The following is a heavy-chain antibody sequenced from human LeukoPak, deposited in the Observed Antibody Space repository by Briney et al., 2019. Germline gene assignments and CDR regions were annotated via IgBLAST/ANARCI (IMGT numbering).Heavy chain of an antibody. CDR2: ISSGSTNI. Sequence: PGGSLRLSCAASGFTFSIYSMNWVRQAPGKGLEWVSCISSGSTNIYYADSVRGRFTISRDNAKNSLYLQMNSMRAEDTAVYYCARVGGYCSSISNCYGDYWGQGTLVIVSS. CDR1: GFTFSIYS. V-gene: IGHV3-21*01. D-gene: IGHD2-2*03. J-gene: IGHJ4*02. CDR3: ARVGGYCSSISNCYGDY.